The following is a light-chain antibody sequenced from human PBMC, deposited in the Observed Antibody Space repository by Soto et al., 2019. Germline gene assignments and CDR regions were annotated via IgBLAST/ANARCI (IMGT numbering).Light chain of an antibody. V-gene: IGLV2-11*01. CDR1: SSDVGGYNY. Sequence: QSVLTHPRSVSGSPGQSFTISCTGTSSDVGGYNYVSWYQQHPGKAPKLMIYDVSKRPSGVPDRFSGSKSGNTASLTIPGLQAEDEADYYCCSYAGSYIYVFGTGTKVTVL. CDR2: DVS. CDR3: CSYAGSYIYV. J-gene: IGLJ1*01.